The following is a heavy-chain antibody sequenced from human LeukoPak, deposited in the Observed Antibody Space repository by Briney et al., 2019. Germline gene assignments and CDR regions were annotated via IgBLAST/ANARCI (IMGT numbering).Heavy chain of an antibody. D-gene: IGHD2-15*01. V-gene: IGHV3-7*01. CDR3: ARVGVVAASPNWFDP. CDR1: GFTFSSYW. Sequence: GGSLRLSCAASGFTFSSYWMSWLRQAPGKGLEGVANIKQDGSEKYYVDSVKGRFTISRDNAKNSLYLQMNSLRAEDTAVYYCARVGVVAASPNWFDPWGQGTLVTVSS. CDR2: IKQDGSEK. J-gene: IGHJ5*02.